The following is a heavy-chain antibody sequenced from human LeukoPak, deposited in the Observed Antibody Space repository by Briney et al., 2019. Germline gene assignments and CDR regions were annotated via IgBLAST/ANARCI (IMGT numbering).Heavy chain of an antibody. J-gene: IGHJ4*02. CDR1: GFTVSSNY. CDR2: IYSGGNT. D-gene: IGHD2-21*01. CDR3: VRDLDWQIDY. V-gene: IGHV3-53*01. Sequence: PGGSLRLSCAASGFTVSSNYMSWVRQAPGKGLEWVSVIYSGGNTYYADSVRGRFTISRDNAANTLYLQMNSLRAEDTAVYYCVRDLDWQIDYLGQGTLVTVSS.